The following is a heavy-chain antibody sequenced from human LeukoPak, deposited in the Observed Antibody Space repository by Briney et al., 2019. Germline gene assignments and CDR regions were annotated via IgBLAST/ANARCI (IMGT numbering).Heavy chain of an antibody. CDR2: ISGSSSYI. J-gene: IGHJ4*02. D-gene: IGHD1-26*01. CDR3: ARDLLGWELHYFDY. V-gene: IGHV3-21*01. CDR1: GFTFSTYG. Sequence: GGSLRLSCAASGFTFSTYGMHWVRQAPGKGLEWVSSISGSSSYIYYADSVKGRFSISRDNAKNSLYLQMNSLRAEDTAVYYCARDLLGWELHYFDYWGQGTLVTVSS.